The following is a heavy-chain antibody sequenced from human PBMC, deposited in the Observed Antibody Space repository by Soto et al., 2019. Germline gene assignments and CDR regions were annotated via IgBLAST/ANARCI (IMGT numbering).Heavy chain of an antibody. CDR3: ARDRGGIAALYYYYGMDV. CDR2: IGGSGAPT. J-gene: IGHJ6*02. CDR1: GFTFSNYA. Sequence: EVQLLESGGGLVQPGGSLRLSCAASGFTFSNYAMNWVRRAPGKGLEWVSTIGGSGAPTYYADSVKGRFTISRDNSRNTLYLQMNSLRAEDTAIYFCARDRGGIAALYYYYGMDVWGQGTTVTVSS. D-gene: IGHD6-13*01. V-gene: IGHV3-23*01.